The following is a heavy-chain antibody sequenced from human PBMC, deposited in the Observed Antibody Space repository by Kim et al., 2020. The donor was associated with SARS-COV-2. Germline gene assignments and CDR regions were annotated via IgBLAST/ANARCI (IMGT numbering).Heavy chain of an antibody. CDR1: GDSITNYQ. J-gene: IGHJ4*02. D-gene: IGHD5-12*01. CDR2: IYYTGST. Sequence: SETLSLTCTVSGDSITNYQWSWIRQPPGKGLEWIGYIYYTGSTDYNPSLKNRLVISLDTSKNQFSLKLSSVTAADTAVYYCARYSAYPDYYFDYWGQGTLVTVSS. CDR3: ARYSAYPDYYFDY. V-gene: IGHV4-59*01.